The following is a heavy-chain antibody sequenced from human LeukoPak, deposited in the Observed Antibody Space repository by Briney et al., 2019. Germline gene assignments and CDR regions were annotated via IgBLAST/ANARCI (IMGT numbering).Heavy chain of an antibody. CDR3: TTVSREDSSSDY. J-gene: IGHJ4*02. V-gene: IGHV3-15*01. CDR1: GFTFSNVW. D-gene: IGHD6-13*01. Sequence: EGSLRLSCAASGFTFSNVWMSWVRQAPGEGLEWVGRIKSKTDGGTTDYAASVKGRFTISRDDSKNTLFLQMNGLKIEDTAVYYCTTVSREDSSSDYWGQGTLATVSS. CDR2: IKSKTDGGTT.